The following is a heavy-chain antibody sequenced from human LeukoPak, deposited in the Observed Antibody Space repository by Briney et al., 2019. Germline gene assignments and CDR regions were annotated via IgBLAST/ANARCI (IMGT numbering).Heavy chain of an antibody. J-gene: IGHJ6*03. D-gene: IGHD6-6*01. CDR2: IYYSGST. CDR1: GGSISSYY. Sequence: PSETLSLTCTVSGGSISSYYWGWIRQPPGKGLEWIGYIYYSGSTNYNPSLKSRVTISVDTSKNQFSLRLSSVTAADTAVYYCARDWGVSARPGYMDVWGKGTTVTVSS. CDR3: ARDWGVSARPGYMDV. V-gene: IGHV4-59*01.